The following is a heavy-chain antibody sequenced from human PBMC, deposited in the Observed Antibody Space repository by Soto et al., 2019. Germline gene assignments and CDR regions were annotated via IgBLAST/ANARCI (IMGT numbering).Heavy chain of an antibody. CDR1: GGSISSGDYY. V-gene: IGHV4-30-4*01. D-gene: IGHD2-15*01. CDR2: IYYSGST. J-gene: IGHJ4*02. Sequence: SETLSLTCTVSGGSISSGDYYWSWIRQPPGKGLEWIGYIYYSGSTYYNPSLKSRVTISVDTSKNQFSLKLSSVTAADTAVYYCARGTGPGGFDYWGQGTLVTVSS. CDR3: ARGTGPGGFDY.